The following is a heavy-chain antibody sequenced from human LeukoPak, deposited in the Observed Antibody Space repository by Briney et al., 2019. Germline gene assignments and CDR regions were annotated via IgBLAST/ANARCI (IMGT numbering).Heavy chain of an antibody. D-gene: IGHD3-16*02. V-gene: IGHV3-21*01. J-gene: IGHJ4*02. CDR2: ISSSSSYI. CDR3: ARGTGGYVWGSYRYMDY. Sequence: GGSLRLSCAASGFTFSSYSMNWVRQAPGKGLEWVSSISSSSSYIYYADSVKGRFTISRDNAKNSLYLQKNSLRAEDTTVYYCARGTGGYVWGSYRYMDYWGQGTLVTVSS. CDR1: GFTFSSYS.